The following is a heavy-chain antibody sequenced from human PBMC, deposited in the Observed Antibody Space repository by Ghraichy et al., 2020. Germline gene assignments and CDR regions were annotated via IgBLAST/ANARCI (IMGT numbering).Heavy chain of an antibody. CDR2: MNHSGST. D-gene: IGHD5-12*01. CDR1: GGSFRGYS. CDR3: ARATIRNGMDV. J-gene: IGHJ6*02. V-gene: IGHV4-34*01. Sequence: ESLNISCAVYGGSFRGYSWTWIRQPPGKGLECIGEMNHSGSTNYNPSLKSRVTISIDTSKNQFSLKLRSVTAADTAVYYCARATIRNGMDVWGQGTTVTVSS.